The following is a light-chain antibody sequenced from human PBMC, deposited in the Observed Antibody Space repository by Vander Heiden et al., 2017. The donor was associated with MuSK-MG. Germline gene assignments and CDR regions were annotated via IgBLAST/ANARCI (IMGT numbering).Light chain of an antibody. J-gene: IGLJ2*01. CDR3: SSYTSASTST. CDR1: SSDIGGYNY. CDR2: DVI. Sequence: QSALTQPASVSGSPGQSITLSCTGTSSDIGGYNYVSWYQQPPGKAPKLIIYDVINRPAGVSNRFSGSKSGNTASLTISGLQSEDEADYYCSSYTSASTSTFGGGTKLTVL. V-gene: IGLV2-14*03.